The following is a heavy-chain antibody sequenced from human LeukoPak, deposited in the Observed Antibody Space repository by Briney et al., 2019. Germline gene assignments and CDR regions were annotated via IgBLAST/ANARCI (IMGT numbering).Heavy chain of an antibody. Sequence: GGSLRLSCAAIGFTFGDTWMNWVRQVPGQGLEWVANIKQDGSEKFYVASVKGRFTISRDNGKSSLYLQMNSLRAEDTALYYCATSYDMGWLIGYWGQGTLVTVSS. CDR3: ATSYDMGWLIGY. CDR1: GFTFGDTW. J-gene: IGHJ4*02. CDR2: IKQDGSEK. V-gene: IGHV3-7*03. D-gene: IGHD3/OR15-3a*01.